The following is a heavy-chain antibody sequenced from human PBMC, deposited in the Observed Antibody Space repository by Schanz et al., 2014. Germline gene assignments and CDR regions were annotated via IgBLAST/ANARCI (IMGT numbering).Heavy chain of an antibody. D-gene: IGHD1-26*01. Sequence: QVQLQESGPGLVKPSETLSLTCTVSGASISFYDWNWIRQSPGKGLEWIGYIYHSGSPIYNPSLQRRVTIPIHTPKNHSSRKMGSVPAADTAMYFCARQGDVYRLDYWGQGTLVTVTS. CDR2: IYHSGSP. CDR1: GASISFYD. J-gene: IGHJ4*02. CDR3: ARQGDVYRLDY. V-gene: IGHV4-59*08.